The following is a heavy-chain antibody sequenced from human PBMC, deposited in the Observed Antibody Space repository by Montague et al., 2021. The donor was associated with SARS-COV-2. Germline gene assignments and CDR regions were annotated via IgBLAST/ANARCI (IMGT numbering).Heavy chain of an antibody. V-gene: IGHV4-4*02. CDR1: GASVTSTNW. D-gene: IGHD2-15*01. CDR2: IYHTGNT. CDR3: GRVILSATSNPFDC. J-gene: IGHJ4*02. Sequence: SETLSLTCGVSGASVTSTNWWSWVRQPTGKGLVWIGEIYHTGNTNYSPSPNGRVDISLDKSTNQLSLRLNSVTAADTAAYYCGRVILSATSNPFDCWGPGTLVTVSS.